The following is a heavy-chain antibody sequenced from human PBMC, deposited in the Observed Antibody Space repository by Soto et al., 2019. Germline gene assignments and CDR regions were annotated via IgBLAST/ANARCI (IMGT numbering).Heavy chain of an antibody. D-gene: IGHD2-2*01. Sequence: TLSLTCTVSGGSISSYYWSWIRQPPGKGLEWIGYIYYSGSTNYNPSLKSRVTISVDTSKNQFSLKLSSVTAADTVVYYCARVFDSDIVVVPADNYYYYYMDVWGKGTTVTVSS. CDR1: GGSISSYY. CDR2: IYYSGST. J-gene: IGHJ6*03. V-gene: IGHV4-59*01. CDR3: ARVFDSDIVVVPADNYYYYYMDV.